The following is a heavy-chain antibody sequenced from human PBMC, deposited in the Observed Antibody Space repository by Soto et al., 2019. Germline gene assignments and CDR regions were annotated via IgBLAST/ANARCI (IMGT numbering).Heavy chain of an antibody. CDR1: GFPVSIYN. CDR2: ISSSSSTI. V-gene: IGHV3-48*02. CDR3: ARMLCSGGVCYYGIDY. Sequence: GGSLRLSCAASGFPVSIYNMDLVRQSPGKGLEWISYISSSSSTIYYADSVKGRFTISRDNAKNSLYLQLNSLRDEDTAIYYCARMLCSGGVCYYGIDYWGQGTPVTFSS. D-gene: IGHD2-8*02. J-gene: IGHJ4*02.